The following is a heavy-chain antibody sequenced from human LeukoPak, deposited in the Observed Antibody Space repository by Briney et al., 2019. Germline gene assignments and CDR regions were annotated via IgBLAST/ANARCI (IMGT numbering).Heavy chain of an antibody. CDR1: GFTFNGLW. V-gene: IGHV3-7*01. CDR2: IKQDGSDI. Sequence: PGGSLRLSCAASGFTFNGLWMSWVRQASGKGPGWVASIKQDGSDIHYLASVRGRFTISRDNAMNSLYLQMNSLRAEDTAVYYCTRDALYGDPSYYYMDVWGKGTTVTVSS. J-gene: IGHJ6*03. CDR3: TRDALYGDPSYYYMDV. D-gene: IGHD4-17*01.